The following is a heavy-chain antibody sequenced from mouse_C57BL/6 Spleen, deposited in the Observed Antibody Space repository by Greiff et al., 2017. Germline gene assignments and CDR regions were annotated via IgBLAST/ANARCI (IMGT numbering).Heavy chain of an antibody. J-gene: IGHJ2*01. CDR3: ARSGYYGSRGYFDY. V-gene: IGHV1-53*01. D-gene: IGHD1-1*01. CDR1: GYTFTSYW. CDR2: INPSNGGT. Sequence: QVQLQQPGTELVKPGASVKLSCKASGYTFTSYWMHWVKQRPGQGLEWIGNINPSNGGTNYNEKFKSKATLTVAKSSSTAYFQLSSLTSEDSAVYYCARSGYYGSRGYFDYWGQGTTLTVSS.